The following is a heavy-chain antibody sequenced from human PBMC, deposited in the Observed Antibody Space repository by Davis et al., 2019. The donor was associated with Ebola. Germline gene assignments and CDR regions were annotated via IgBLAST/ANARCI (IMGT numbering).Heavy chain of an antibody. D-gene: IGHD3-9*01. CDR2: ICGSTGST. V-gene: IGHV3-48*02. CDR1: GFTFSNYA. J-gene: IGHJ4*02. Sequence: GESLKISCAASGFTFSNYAMTWFRQAPGEGLEWVSSICGSTGSTYYADPVKGRFTISRDNAKNSLYLQMNSLRDEDTAVYYCARNDILTGYLMSYYFDYWGQGTLVTVSS. CDR3: ARNDILTGYLMSYYFDY.